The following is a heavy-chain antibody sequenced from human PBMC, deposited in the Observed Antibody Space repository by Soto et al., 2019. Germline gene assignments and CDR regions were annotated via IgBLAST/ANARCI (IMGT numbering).Heavy chain of an antibody. CDR1: GGTFSGYY. D-gene: IGHD4-4*01. CDR3: ARGPTYSSFDY. V-gene: IGHV4-34*01. J-gene: IGHJ4*02. Sequence: PSETLSLTCAVYGGTFSGYYWSWIRQPPGKGLEWIGEINHSGSTNYSPSLKSRVTISVDTSKNQFSLKLSSVTAADTAVYYCARGPTYSSFDYWGQGTLVTVSS. CDR2: INHSGST.